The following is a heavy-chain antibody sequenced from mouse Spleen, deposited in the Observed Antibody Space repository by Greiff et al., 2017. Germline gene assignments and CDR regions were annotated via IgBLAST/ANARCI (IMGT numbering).Heavy chain of an antibody. CDR3: ARYYYGSRGAMDY. CDR1: GFSLTGYG. CDR2: IWGDGST. J-gene: IGHJ4*01. V-gene: IGHV2-6-7*01. Sequence: VQLQQSGPGLVAPSQSLSITCTVSGFSLTGYGVNWVRQPPGKGLEWLGMIWGDGSTDYNSALKSRLSISKDNSKSQVFLKMNSLQTDDTARYYCARYYYGSRGAMDYWGQGTSVTVSS. D-gene: IGHD1-1*01.